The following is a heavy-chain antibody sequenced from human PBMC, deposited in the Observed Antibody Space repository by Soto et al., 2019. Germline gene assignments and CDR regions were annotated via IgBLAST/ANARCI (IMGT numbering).Heavy chain of an antibody. Sequence: GGSLRLSCAASGFTFSSYGMHWVRQAPGKGLEWVAVIWYDGSNKYYADSVKGRFTISRDNSKNTLYLQMNSLRAEDTAVYYCARDMGQGESIYDAFDIWGQGTMVTVSS. J-gene: IGHJ3*02. CDR2: IWYDGSNK. V-gene: IGHV3-33*01. CDR3: ARDMGQGESIYDAFDI. CDR1: GFTFSSYG. D-gene: IGHD3-3*01.